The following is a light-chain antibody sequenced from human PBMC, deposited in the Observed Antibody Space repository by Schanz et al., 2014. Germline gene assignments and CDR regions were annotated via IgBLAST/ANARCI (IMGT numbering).Light chain of an antibody. CDR1: SSDVGGYNY. V-gene: IGLV2-11*01. Sequence: QSALTQPRSVSGSPGQSVTISCTGTSSDVGGYNYVSWYQLHPGKAPKLMIYDVSDRPSGISNRFSGSKSANTASLTISGLQAEDEAHYYCSSYAGSSTVVFGGGTQLTVL. CDR2: DVS. CDR3: SSYAGSSTVV. J-gene: IGLJ2*01.